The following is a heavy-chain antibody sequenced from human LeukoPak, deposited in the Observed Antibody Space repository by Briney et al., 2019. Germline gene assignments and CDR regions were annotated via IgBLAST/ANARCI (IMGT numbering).Heavy chain of an antibody. CDR1: GFTFSSYS. J-gene: IGHJ4*02. Sequence: PGGSLRLSCAASGFTFSSYSMNWVRQAPGKGLECVSSISSSSSYIYYADSVKGRFTISRDNAKNSLYLQMNSLRAEDTAVYYCAREVLGYSYGGFDYWGQGTLVTVSS. CDR2: ISSSSSYI. D-gene: IGHD5-18*01. CDR3: AREVLGYSYGGFDY. V-gene: IGHV3-21*01.